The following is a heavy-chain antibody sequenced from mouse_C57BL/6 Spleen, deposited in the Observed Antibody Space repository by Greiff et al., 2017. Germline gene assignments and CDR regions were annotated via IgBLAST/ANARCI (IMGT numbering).Heavy chain of an antibody. CDR3: ARDDGYYLLDY. J-gene: IGHJ2*01. Sequence: VQLQQSGPELVKPGASVKISCKASGYAFSSSWMNWVKQRPGKGLEWIGRIYPGDGDTNYNGKFKGKATLTADKSSSTAYMQLSSLTSEDSAVYFCARDDGYYLLDYWGQGTTLTVSS. D-gene: IGHD2-3*01. CDR2: IYPGDGDT. CDR1: GYAFSSSW. V-gene: IGHV1-82*01.